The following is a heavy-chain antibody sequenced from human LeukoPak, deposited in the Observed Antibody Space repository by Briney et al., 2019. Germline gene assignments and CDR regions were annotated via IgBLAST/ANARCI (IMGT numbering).Heavy chain of an antibody. CDR1: GGSISSYY. V-gene: IGHV4-59*08. CDR3: ARVAVADPGAFDI. J-gene: IGHJ3*02. CDR2: IYYSGST. D-gene: IGHD6-19*01. Sequence: SETLSLTCTVSGGSISSYYWSWIRQPPGKGLEWIGYIYYSGSTNYNPSLKSRVTISVDTSKNQFTLKLSSVTAADTAVYYCARVAVADPGAFDIWGQGTMVTVSS.